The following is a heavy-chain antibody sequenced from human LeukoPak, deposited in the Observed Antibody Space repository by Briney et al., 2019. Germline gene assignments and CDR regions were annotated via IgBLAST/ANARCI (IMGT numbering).Heavy chain of an antibody. J-gene: IGHJ5*02. CDR2: IGADGATT. V-gene: IGHV3-23*01. CDR1: GFNFRSYA. D-gene: IGHD6-19*01. CDR3: AKRTTGSSVWHSLDP. Sequence: GGSLRLSCAASGFNFRSYAMAWVRQAPARGLEWVSVIGADGATTYYADSVKGRFTISRDNPKNTVYLQLNSLRAEDTAVYYCAKRTTGSSVWHSLDPWGQGTLVTVSS.